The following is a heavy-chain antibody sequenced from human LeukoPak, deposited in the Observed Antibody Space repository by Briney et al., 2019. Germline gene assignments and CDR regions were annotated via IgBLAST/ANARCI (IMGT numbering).Heavy chain of an antibody. CDR2: INPNSGGT. Sequence: ASVKVSCKASGYTFTGYYMHWVRQAPGQGLEWMGWINPNSGGTNYAQKFQGRVTMTRDTSISTAYMELSRLRSDDTAVYYCTRVFQSSSWYDYWGQGTLVTVSS. D-gene: IGHD6-13*01. V-gene: IGHV1-2*02. J-gene: IGHJ4*02. CDR3: TRVFQSSSWYDY. CDR1: GYTFTGYY.